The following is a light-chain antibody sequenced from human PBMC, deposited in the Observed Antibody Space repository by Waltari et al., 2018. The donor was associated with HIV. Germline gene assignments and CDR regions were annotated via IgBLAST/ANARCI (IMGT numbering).Light chain of an antibody. CDR1: TSNVGNNH. CDR2: END. Sequence: QSVLTQPPSVSAAPGQKVSISCYGSTSNVGNNHVSRYQQLPGTAPTLLMYENDKQASGIPDRFSGSKSGTSATLGITGLQTGDEAHYYCATWDSSLSAVVFGGGTKLTIL. J-gene: IGLJ2*01. V-gene: IGLV1-51*01. CDR3: ATWDSSLSAVV.